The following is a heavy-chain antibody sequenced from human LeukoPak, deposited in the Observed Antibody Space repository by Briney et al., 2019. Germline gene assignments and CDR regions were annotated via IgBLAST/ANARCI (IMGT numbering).Heavy chain of an antibody. CDR2: ISSTSSTI. V-gene: IGHV3-48*02. D-gene: IGHD1-1*01. CDR1: GLTFSTFT. CDR3: ARSGNCDC. J-gene: IGHJ4*02. Sequence: QAGGSLRLSCAASGLTFSTFTMRGVRQAPGKGLEWVSYISSTSSTIYYADSVKGRFTISRDNAKNSLYLQMNSLRDEDTAVYYCARSGNCDCWGQGTLVTVSS.